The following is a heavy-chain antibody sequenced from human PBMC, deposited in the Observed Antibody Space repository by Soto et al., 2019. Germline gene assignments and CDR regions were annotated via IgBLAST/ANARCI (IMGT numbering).Heavy chain of an antibody. Sequence: PGGSLRLSCAASGFTFSSYGMHWVRQAPGKGLEWVAVISYDGSNKYYADSVKGRFTISRDNSKNTLYLQMNSLRAEDTAVYYCARDPKSYCTNGVCYPPYYYYGMDVWGQGTTVTVSS. CDR3: ARDPKSYCTNGVCYPPYYYYGMDV. J-gene: IGHJ6*02. V-gene: IGHV3-30*03. D-gene: IGHD2-8*01. CDR1: GFTFSSYG. CDR2: ISYDGSNK.